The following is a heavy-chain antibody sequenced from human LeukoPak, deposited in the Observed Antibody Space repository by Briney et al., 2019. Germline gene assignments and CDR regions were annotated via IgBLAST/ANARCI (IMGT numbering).Heavy chain of an antibody. V-gene: IGHV3-13*01. Sequence: GGALRLSCAASGFTFSSYDMHWVRPATGKGLEWVSAIGTAGDTYYTGSVQCGFTISRENAKHSLYLQMNSVRAGDTAVYYCARGGAPYCSSTSCQLFDYWGQGTLVTVSS. D-gene: IGHD2-2*01. CDR3: ARGGAPYCSSTSCQLFDY. CDR1: GFTFSSYD. CDR2: IGTAGDT. J-gene: IGHJ4*02.